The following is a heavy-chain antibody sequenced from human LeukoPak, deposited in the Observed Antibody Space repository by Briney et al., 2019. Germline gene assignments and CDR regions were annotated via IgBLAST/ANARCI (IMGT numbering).Heavy chain of an antibody. D-gene: IGHD6-6*01. J-gene: IGHJ5*02. CDR1: GFAIGYNY. Sequence: AGGSLRLSCAASGFAIGYNYMSWVRQAPGKGLQWVSVIYSNTSAYYADSVKGRFTISRHNSKNTLYLQMTSLRAEDTAVYYCARDIPVDSRSSVPKPVRDSWGQGTLVTVSS. CDR2: IYSNTSA. CDR3: ARDIPVDSRSSVPKPVRDS. V-gene: IGHV3-53*04.